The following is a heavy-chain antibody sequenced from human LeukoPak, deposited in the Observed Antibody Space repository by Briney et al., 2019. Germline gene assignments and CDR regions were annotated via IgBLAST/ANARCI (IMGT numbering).Heavy chain of an antibody. CDR2: IYYSGST. Sequence: SETLSLTCTVSGGSISSSSYYWGWIRQPPGKGLEWIGSIYYSGSTYYNPSLKSRVTISVDTSKNQFSLKLSSVTAADTAVYYCARIKVGANFDYWGQGTLVTVSS. J-gene: IGHJ4*02. D-gene: IGHD1-26*01. V-gene: IGHV4-39*07. CDR1: GGSISSSSYY. CDR3: ARIKVGANFDY.